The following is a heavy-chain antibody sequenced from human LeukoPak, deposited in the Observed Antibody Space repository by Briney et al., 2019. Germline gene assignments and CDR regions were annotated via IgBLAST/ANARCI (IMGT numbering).Heavy chain of an antibody. J-gene: IGHJ4*02. D-gene: IGHD3-16*01. V-gene: IGHV4-4*07. CDR1: GGSISSYY. CDR3: ARVLWLSGYFDY. Sequence: SETLSLTCTVSGGSISSYYWSWIRQPAGKGLEWIGRIYTSGSTNYNASLKSRVSMSVDTSKNQFSLKLSSVTAADTAVFYCARVLWLSGYFDYWGQGTLVTVSS. CDR2: IYTSGST.